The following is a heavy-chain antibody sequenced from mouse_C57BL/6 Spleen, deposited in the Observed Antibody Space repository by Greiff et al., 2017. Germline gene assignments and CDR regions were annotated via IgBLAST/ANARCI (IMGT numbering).Heavy chain of an antibody. CDR2: IDPSDSYT. V-gene: IGHV1-50*01. Sequence: QVQLKESGAELVKPGASVKLSCKASGYTFTSYWMQWVKQRPGQGLEWIGEIDPSDSYTNYNQKFKGKATLTVDTSSSTAYMQLSSLTSEDSAVYYCARGSNYSNYGAYWGQGTLVTVSA. CDR1: GYTFTSYW. D-gene: IGHD2-5*01. J-gene: IGHJ3*01. CDR3: ARGSNYSNYGAY.